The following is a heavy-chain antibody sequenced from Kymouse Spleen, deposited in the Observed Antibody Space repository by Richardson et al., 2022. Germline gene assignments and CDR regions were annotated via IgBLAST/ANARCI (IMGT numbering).Heavy chain of an antibody. D-gene: IGHD6-13*01. CDR2: INHSGST. J-gene: IGHJ1*01. V-gene: IGHV4-34*01. CDR1: GGSFSGYY. Sequence: QVQLQQWGAGLLKPSETLSLTCAVYGGSFSGYYWSWIRQPPGKGLEWIGEINHSGSTNYNPSLKSRVTISVDTSKNQFSLKLSSVTAADTAVYYCARGWAAAGTEYFQHWGQGTLVTVSS. CDR3: ARGWAAAGTEYFQH.